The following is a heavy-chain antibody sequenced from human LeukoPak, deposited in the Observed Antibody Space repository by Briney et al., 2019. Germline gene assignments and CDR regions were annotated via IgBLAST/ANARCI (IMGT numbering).Heavy chain of an antibody. CDR3: ARADYGGMYWHFDL. V-gene: IGHV3-11*05. CDR1: GFTFSDYY. D-gene: IGHD4-23*01. Sequence: GGSLRLSCAASGFTFSDYYMIYIRQAPGKGLEWVSYISSSSSYTNYADSVKGRFTISRDNAKSSLYLQMNSLRADDTAVYYCARADYGGMYWHFDLWGRGTLVTVSS. J-gene: IGHJ2*01. CDR2: ISSSSSYT.